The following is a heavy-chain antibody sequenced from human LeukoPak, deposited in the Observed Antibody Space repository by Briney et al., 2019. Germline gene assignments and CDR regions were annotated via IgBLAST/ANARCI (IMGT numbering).Heavy chain of an antibody. D-gene: IGHD3-22*01. J-gene: IGHJ5*02. CDR3: ARTSYYDSSGYYRTIGNWFDP. CDR1: GYTFTSYY. CDR2: INPSGGST. Sequence: ASVKVSCKASGYTFTSYYMHWVRQAPGQGLEWTGIINPSGGSTSYAQKFQGRVTMTTDTSTSTAYMELRSLRSDDTAVYYCARTSYYDSSGYYRTIGNWFDPWGQGTLVTVSS. V-gene: IGHV1-46*01.